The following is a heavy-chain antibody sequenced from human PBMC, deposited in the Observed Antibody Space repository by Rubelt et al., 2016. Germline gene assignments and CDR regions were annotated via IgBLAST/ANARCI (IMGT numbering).Heavy chain of an antibody. CDR2: IYYSGST. Sequence: QVQLQQWGAGLLKPSETLSLTCAVYGGSFSGYYWSWIRQPPGKGLEWIGYIYYSGSTNYNPPLKSRVTISVDTSKNQVALKLSSVTAADTAVYYCARDTCSGGSCYWYFDLWGRGTLVTVSS. CDR3: ARDTCSGGSCYWYFDL. D-gene: IGHD2-15*01. CDR1: GGSFSGYY. J-gene: IGHJ2*01. V-gene: IGHV4-34*11.